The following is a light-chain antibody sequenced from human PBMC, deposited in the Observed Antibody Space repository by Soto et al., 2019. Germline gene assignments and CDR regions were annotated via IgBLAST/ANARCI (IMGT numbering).Light chain of an antibody. CDR3: QQYGSSPRT. CDR2: GAS. V-gene: IGKV3-20*01. J-gene: IGKJ1*01. Sequence: EIVLTQSPGTLSLSPGERATLSCRASQIISSSYLAWYQQKPGQAPRLLIYGASSRATGIPDRFSGSGSGTDFTLTISRLEPEDFAVYYCQQYGSSPRTFGQGTEVEIK. CDR1: QIISSSY.